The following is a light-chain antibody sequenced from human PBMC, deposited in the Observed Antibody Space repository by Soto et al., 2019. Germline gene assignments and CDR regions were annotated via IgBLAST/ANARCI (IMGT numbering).Light chain of an antibody. J-gene: IGKJ1*01. Sequence: DIQMTQSPSTPSASVGDRVTITCRASQTISSSLAWYQQKPGKAPKVLIYKASTLKSGVPSRFSGSRSGTEFTLTISSLQPDDFATYYCQHYNSFWTFGQGTKVDIK. CDR1: QTISSS. V-gene: IGKV1-5*03. CDR3: QHYNSFWT. CDR2: KAS.